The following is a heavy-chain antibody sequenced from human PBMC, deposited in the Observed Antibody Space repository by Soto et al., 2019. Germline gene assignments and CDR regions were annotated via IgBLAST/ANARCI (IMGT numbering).Heavy chain of an antibody. D-gene: IGHD5-12*01. J-gene: IGHJ4*02. CDR1: GFTFSSYS. CDR3: ARDHLGIVATPFDY. CDR2: ISSSSSTI. Sequence: HPGGSLRLSCAASGFTFSSYSMNWVRQAPGKGLEWVSYISSSSSTIYYADSVKGRFTISRDNAKNSLYLQMNSLRAEDTAVYYCARDHLGIVATPFDYWGQGTLVTVSS. V-gene: IGHV3-48*04.